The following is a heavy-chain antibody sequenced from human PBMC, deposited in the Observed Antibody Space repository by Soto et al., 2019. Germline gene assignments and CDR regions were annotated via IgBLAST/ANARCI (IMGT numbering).Heavy chain of an antibody. V-gene: IGHV3-21*04. Sequence: EVQLVESGGGLVKPGGSLRLSCAVSGFTFISHTLNWVRQTPGKGLEWVSSISGSGSPYYADSVKCRFTISRDNAQHSLYLQMSSLRAEDTAGYYCSREVQPVFRREYEYLGQGTLVTVSS. CDR3: SREVQPVFRREYEY. J-gene: IGHJ4*02. CDR1: GFTFISHT. CDR2: ISGSGSP.